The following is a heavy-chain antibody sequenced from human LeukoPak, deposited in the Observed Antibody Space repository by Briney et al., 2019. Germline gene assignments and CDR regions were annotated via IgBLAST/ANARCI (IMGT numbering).Heavy chain of an antibody. CDR1: EPTFNNYA. V-gene: IGHV3-23*01. D-gene: IGHD5/OR15-5a*01. Sequence: GGSLRLSCAASEPTFNNYAMTWVRQAPGKGLEWVSTISGSGDTTYYADSVAGRFTISRDNSKNTVFLQMNSLRADDTAVYYCARAVRAGHRPVYTYYYMDVWGKGTTVTVSS. CDR3: ARAVRAGHRPVYTYYYMDV. J-gene: IGHJ6*03. CDR2: ISGSGDTT.